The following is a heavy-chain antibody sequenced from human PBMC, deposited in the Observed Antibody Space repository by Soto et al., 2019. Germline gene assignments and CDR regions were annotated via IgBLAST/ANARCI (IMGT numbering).Heavy chain of an antibody. CDR1: GFTFSHYV. D-gene: IGHD2-21*01. CDR2: ISGSGSSV. CDR3: AKVRASYLSASYFYYGLEV. J-gene: IGHJ6*02. V-gene: IGHV3-23*01. Sequence: PGGSLRLSCAASGFTFSHYVLSWVRQAPGGGLEWVSSISGSGSSVYLADSVRGRFAMSRDLSTNTVSLQMNSLTVEGTAIYYCAKVRASYLSASYFYYGLEVWGQGTTVTVSS.